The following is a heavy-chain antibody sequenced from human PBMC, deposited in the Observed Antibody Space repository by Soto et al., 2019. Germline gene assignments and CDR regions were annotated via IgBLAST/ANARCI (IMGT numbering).Heavy chain of an antibody. Sequence: QVQLVESGGGVVQPGRSLRLSCAASGFTFSNYGMHWVRQAPGKGLEWLALIWYDGSQKYYADSVKGRFTISRDNSKNTLYLQMNSLTAEGTAVYHCASECGGNCYALDYWGQGTLVTVSS. CDR1: GFTFSNYG. V-gene: IGHV3-33*01. CDR2: IWYDGSQK. CDR3: ASECGGNCYALDY. D-gene: IGHD2-21*01. J-gene: IGHJ4*02.